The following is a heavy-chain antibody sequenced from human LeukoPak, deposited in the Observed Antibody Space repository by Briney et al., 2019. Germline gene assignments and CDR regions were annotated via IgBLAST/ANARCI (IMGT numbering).Heavy chain of an antibody. D-gene: IGHD4-11*01. J-gene: IGHJ4*02. CDR2: IYYSGST. CDR1: GGSISSYY. V-gene: IGHV4-59*01. Sequence: SETLSLTCTVSGGSISSYYWSWIRQPPGKGLEWIGYIYYSGSTNYNPSLKSRVTISVDTSKNQFSLKPSSVTAADTAVYYCARVNYRDYFDYWGQGTLVTVSS. CDR3: ARVNYRDYFDY.